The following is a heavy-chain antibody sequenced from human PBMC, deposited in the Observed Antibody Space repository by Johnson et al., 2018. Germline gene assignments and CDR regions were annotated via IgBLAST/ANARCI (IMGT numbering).Heavy chain of an antibody. CDR2: LIPIFGTA. CDR1: GGTFSSYA. J-gene: IGHJ6*02. D-gene: IGHD3-3*01. CDR3: ARGYDFWSGYRNYYYGMDV. V-gene: IGHV1-69*01. Sequence: QVQLVESGAEVKKPGSSVTVSCKASGGTFSSYAISWVRQAPGQGLEWMGGLIPIFGTANYAQKFQGRVTITADESTSTAYMELSSLRSEDTAVYYCARGYDFWSGYRNYYYGMDVWGQGTTVTVSS.